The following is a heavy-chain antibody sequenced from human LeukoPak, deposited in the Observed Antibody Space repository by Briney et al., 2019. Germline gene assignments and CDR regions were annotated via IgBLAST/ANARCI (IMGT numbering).Heavy chain of an antibody. CDR3: ATVYDSGGYYFNY. CDR1: GFNFRDSY. V-gene: IGHV3-11*05. CDR2: ISSVNNYA. Sequence: GGSLRLSCAASGFNFRDSYMGWIRQAPGKGLEWVSYISSVNNYANYGDSVRGRFTISRDNAKNSLYLQMNSPRAEDTAVYFCATVYDSGGYYFNYWGQGTLVTVSS. D-gene: IGHD3-22*01. J-gene: IGHJ4*02.